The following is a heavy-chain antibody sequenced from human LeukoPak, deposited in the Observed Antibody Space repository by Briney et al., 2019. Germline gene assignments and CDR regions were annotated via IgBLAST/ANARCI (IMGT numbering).Heavy chain of an antibody. D-gene: IGHD2-2*01. CDR2: MNPNSGNT. Sequence: VASVKVSCRASGYTFTSYDINWVRQATGKGLEWMGWMNPNSGNTGYAQKFQGRVTMTRNTSISTAYMELSSLRSEDTAVYYCARAPDPLGYCSSTSCYEPDYWGQGTLVTVSS. V-gene: IGHV1-8*01. CDR3: ARAPDPLGYCSSTSCYEPDY. CDR1: GYTFTSYD. J-gene: IGHJ4*02.